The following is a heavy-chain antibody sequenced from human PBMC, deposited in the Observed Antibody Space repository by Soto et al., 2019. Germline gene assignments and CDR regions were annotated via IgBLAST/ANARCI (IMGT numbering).Heavy chain of an antibody. Sequence: ASVKVSCKASGYTFTSYAMHWVRQAPGQRLEWMGWINAGNGNTKYSQKFQGRVTITRDTSASTAYMELSSLRSEDTAVYYCARAPIVPTKYSSGWFDFDYWGQGTLVTVSS. CDR3: ARAPIVPTKYSSGWFDFDY. D-gene: IGHD6-19*01. CDR2: INAGNGNT. CDR1: GYTFTSYA. V-gene: IGHV1-3*01. J-gene: IGHJ4*02.